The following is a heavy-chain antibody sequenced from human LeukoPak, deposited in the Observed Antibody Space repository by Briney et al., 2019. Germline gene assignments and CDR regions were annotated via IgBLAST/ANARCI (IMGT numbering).Heavy chain of an antibody. CDR3: ARVLSWHYDY. CDR2: INHSGST. J-gene: IGHJ4*02. CDR1: GGSFSGYY. V-gene: IGHV4-34*01. Sequence: SETLSLTCAVYGGSFSGYYWSWIRQPPGKGLEWIGEINHSGSTNYNPSLKSRVTISVDTSKNQFSLKLSSVTAADTAVYYCARVLSWHYDYWGQGTLVTVSS.